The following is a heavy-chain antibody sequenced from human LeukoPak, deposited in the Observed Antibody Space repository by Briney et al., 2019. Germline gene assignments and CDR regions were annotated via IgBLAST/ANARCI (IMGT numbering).Heavy chain of an antibody. CDR2: ISGSGNSP. CDR1: GFTFSSYA. J-gene: IGHJ4*02. Sequence: GGSLGLSCAASGFTFSSYAMNWVRQAPGKGLEWVSGISGSGNSPYYADSVRGRFTISRDNSKNRLHLQMNSLRAEDTAVYYCAKGQKGATVTTPIDYWGQGTLVTVSS. D-gene: IGHD4-11*01. CDR3: AKGQKGATVTTPIDY. V-gene: IGHV3-23*01.